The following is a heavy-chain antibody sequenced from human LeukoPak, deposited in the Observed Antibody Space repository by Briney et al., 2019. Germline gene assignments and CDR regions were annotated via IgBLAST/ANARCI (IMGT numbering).Heavy chain of an antibody. V-gene: IGHV3-21*01. D-gene: IGHD4-17*01. J-gene: IGHJ6*03. CDR2: ISSSSSYI. CDR3: ARDQGDVPYGDYTYYYMDV. Sequence: GGSLRLSCAASGFTFSSYSMNWVRQAPGKGLEWVSSISSSSSYIYYADSVKGRFTISRDNAKNSLYLQMNSMRAEDTAVYYCARDQGDVPYGDYTYYYMDVWGKGTTVTVSS. CDR1: GFTFSSYS.